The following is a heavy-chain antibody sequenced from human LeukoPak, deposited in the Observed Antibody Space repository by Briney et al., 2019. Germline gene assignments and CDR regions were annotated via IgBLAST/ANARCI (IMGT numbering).Heavy chain of an antibody. J-gene: IGHJ4*02. CDR1: GFTFSSYA. D-gene: IGHD1-26*01. V-gene: IGHV3-23*01. CDR3: AKGLGGREVDVGPSFDY. Sequence: GGSLRLSCAASGFTFSSYAMSWVRQAPGKGLEGVTAISGSGGSTYYAESVKGSFNLSRDNSRTTLYLKMHSLRAGDTGVYSCAKGLGGREVDVGPSFDYWGQGTLVTVSS. CDR2: ISGSGGST.